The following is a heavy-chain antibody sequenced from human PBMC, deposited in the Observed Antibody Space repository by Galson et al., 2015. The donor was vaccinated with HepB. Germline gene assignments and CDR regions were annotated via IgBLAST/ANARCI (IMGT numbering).Heavy chain of an antibody. CDR2: IYRGGTT. V-gene: IGHV3-53*04. J-gene: IGHJ4*02. CDR1: GFTVSTNY. Sequence: SLRLSCAASGFTVSTNYMSWVRQAPGKGLEWISIIYRGGTTYYADSVKGRFTISRHNSENTIYLQMTSLRTEDTAVYYCARFDFSRGGFDNWGQGTLVTASS. CDR3: ARFDFSRGGFDN. D-gene: IGHD3-3*01.